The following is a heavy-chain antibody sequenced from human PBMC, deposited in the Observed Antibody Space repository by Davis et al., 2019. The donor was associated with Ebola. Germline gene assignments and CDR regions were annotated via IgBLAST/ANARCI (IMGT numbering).Heavy chain of an antibody. D-gene: IGHD6-19*01. Sequence: MPSETLSLTCAVYGGSFSGYYWSWIRQSPGKGLEWIGEIIDSGSTNYNPSLKSRVSISLDRSKNQFSLKLSSVTAADTAVYYCAGRRLVTPFGYWGQGTLVTVSS. V-gene: IGHV4-34*12. CDR2: IIDSGST. J-gene: IGHJ4*02. CDR1: GGSFSGYY. CDR3: AGRRLVTPFGY.